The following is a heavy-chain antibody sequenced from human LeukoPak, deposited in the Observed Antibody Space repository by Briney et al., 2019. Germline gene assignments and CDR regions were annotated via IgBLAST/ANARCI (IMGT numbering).Heavy chain of an antibody. CDR1: GGTFSSYA. Sequence: SVKVSCKASGGTFSSYAISWVRQAPGQGLEWMGGIIPVFGTANYAQKFQGRVTITTDESTSTAYMELSSLRSEDTAVYYCARGRTVREQAPGYWGQGTLVTVSS. D-gene: IGHD3-10*01. CDR2: IIPVFGTA. V-gene: IGHV1-69*05. J-gene: IGHJ4*02. CDR3: ARGRTVREQAPGY.